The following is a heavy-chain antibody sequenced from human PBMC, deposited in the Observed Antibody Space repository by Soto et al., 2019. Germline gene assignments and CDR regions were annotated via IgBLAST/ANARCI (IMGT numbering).Heavy chain of an antibody. J-gene: IGHJ4*02. CDR3: VSSFVRDSSHGICSTNHFGY. Sequence: SGPTLVNPTQTLTLTCTFSGFSISTSGVGVGWIRQPPGKALEWLAFTYWDDDNRYNPSLRSRMTVAKDTSKNQVVLTMINVDPVDTGTYYCVSSFVRDSSHGICSTNHFGYWGAGSLVTASS. V-gene: IGHV2-5*04. D-gene: IGHD2-8*01. CDR2: TYWDDDN. CDR1: GFSISTSGVG.